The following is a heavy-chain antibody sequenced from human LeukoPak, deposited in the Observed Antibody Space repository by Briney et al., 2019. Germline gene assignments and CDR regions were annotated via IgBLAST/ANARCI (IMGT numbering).Heavy chain of an antibody. CDR1: GLRFSDQY. J-gene: IGHJ6*02. CDR3: AKDIGGSRSYYYYGMDV. CDR2: ISGSGANR. D-gene: IGHD1-26*01. V-gene: IGHV3-11*01. Sequence: GGSLRLSCAASGLRFSDQYMIWIRQTPGKGLEWVSFISGSGANRFYADSMKGRFTISKDNAKNSLYLQMNSLRAEDTALYYCAKDIGGSRSYYYYGMDVWGQGTTVTVSS.